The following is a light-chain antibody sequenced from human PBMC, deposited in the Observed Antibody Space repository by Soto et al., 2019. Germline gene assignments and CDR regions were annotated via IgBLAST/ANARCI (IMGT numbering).Light chain of an antibody. J-gene: IGKJ1*01. CDR1: QSISSW. CDR3: QQYKSYPWT. Sequence: DIQMTQSPSTLSASVGDRVTTTCRASQSISSWLAWYQQKPGKAPKLLIYKASSLESGVPSRFSGSGSETEFTLTISSLQPDDFATYYCQQYKSYPWTFGQGTKVDIK. V-gene: IGKV1-5*03. CDR2: KAS.